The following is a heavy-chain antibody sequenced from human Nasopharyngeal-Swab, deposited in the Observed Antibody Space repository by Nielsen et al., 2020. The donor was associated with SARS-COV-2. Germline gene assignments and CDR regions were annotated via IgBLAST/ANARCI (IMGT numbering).Heavy chain of an antibody. J-gene: IGHJ6*02. CDR2: INPSGGST. V-gene: IGHV1-46*01. CDR3: ARVDTAMVSYYYYGMDV. Sequence: VRQAPGQGLEWMGIINPSGGSTSYAQKFQGRVTMTRDTSTSTVYMELSSLRPEDTAVYYCARVDTAMVSYYYYGMDVWGQGTTVTVSS. D-gene: IGHD5-18*01.